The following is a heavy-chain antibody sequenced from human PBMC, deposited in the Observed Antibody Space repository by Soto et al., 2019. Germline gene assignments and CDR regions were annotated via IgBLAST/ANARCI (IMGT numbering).Heavy chain of an antibody. CDR2: ISYDGSNK. D-gene: IGHD3-3*01. V-gene: IGHV3-30*18. CDR1: GFTFSSYG. CDR3: AKDGPAYYDFWSASRGRAWFDP. J-gene: IGHJ5*02. Sequence: QVQLVESGGGVVQPGRSLRLSCAASGFTFSSYGMHWVRQAPGKGLEWVAVISYDGSNKYYADSVNGRFTISRDNSKNTLYLQMNSLRAEDTAVYYCAKDGPAYYDFWSASRGRAWFDPWGQGTLVTVSS.